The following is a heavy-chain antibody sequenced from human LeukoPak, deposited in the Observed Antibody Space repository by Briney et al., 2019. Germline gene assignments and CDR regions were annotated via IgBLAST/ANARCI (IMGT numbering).Heavy chain of an antibody. CDR3: ARSQMYNYVPTEFDY. D-gene: IGHD1-1*01. CDR1: GFTFSSYA. CDR2: ISYDGSNK. Sequence: GGSLRLSCAASGFTFSSYAMHWVRQAPGKGLEWVAVISYDGSNKYYADSVKGRFTISRDYSKNTLYLQMNSLRAEDTAVYYCARSQMYNYVPTEFDYWGQGTLVTVSS. V-gene: IGHV3-30-3*01. J-gene: IGHJ4*02.